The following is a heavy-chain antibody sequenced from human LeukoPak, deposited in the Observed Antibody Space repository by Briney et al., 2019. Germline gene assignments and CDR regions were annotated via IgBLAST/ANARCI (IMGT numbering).Heavy chain of an antibody. Sequence: ASVKVSCKASGYTFTYYGINWVRLAPGQGLEWMGWVSGYNGNTRYAQNFQGRLTLTTDTSTNIAYMELMRLRSDDTAVYYCAREVDSAMVNAFDFWGHGTLVTVSS. V-gene: IGHV1-18*01. CDR1: GYTFTYYG. CDR2: VSGYNGNT. D-gene: IGHD5-18*01. J-gene: IGHJ3*01. CDR3: AREVDSAMVNAFDF.